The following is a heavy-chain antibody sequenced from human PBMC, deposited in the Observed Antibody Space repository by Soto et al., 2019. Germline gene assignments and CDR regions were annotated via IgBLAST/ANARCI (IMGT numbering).Heavy chain of an antibody. CDR1: GYTFTSYY. CDR2: INPSGGST. CDR3: ARVRGVLRYFDWLLPNDAFDI. D-gene: IGHD3-9*01. V-gene: IGHV1-46*01. J-gene: IGHJ3*02. Sequence: ASVKVSCKASGYTFTSYYMHWVRQAPGQGLEWMGIINPSGGSTSYAQKFQGRVTMTRDTSTSTVYMELSSPRSEDTAVYYCARVRGVLRYFDWLLPNDAFDIWGQGTMVTVSS.